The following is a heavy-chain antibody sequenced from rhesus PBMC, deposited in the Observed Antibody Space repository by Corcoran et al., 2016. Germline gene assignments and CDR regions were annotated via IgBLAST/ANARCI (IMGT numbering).Heavy chain of an antibody. D-gene: IGHD5-42*01. CDR3: VRGTPLDN. CDR2: FSVPTGSS. Sequence: QVQLQESGPGLVKPSETLSLTCSVSGSSLRTGHFWGWIRQPPGKGLGYIGYFSVPTGSSYYYNSSRESRVTISKDTSTNMFFLTLSSVTAADTAVYFCVRGTPLDNWGQGVLVTVSS. J-gene: IGHJ4*01. V-gene: IGHV4-99*01. CDR1: GSSLRTGHF.